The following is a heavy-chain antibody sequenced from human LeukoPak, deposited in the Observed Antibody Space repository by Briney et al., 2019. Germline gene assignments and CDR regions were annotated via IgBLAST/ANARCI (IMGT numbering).Heavy chain of an antibody. V-gene: IGHV1-2*06. J-gene: IGHJ4*02. CDR1: GYTFTAYY. CDR2: INPNSGGT. D-gene: IGHD4-11*01. CDR3: ARNDYKDY. Sequence: ASVKVSCKASGYTFTAYYMHWVRQAPGQGLEWMGRINPNSGGTNYAQRFQGRVTMTRDTSINTAYMELTNLRFDDAAVYYCARNDYKDYWGQGTLVTVSS.